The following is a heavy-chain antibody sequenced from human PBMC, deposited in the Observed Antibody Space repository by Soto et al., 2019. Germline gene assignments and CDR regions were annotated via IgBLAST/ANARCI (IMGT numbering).Heavy chain of an antibody. CDR2: IYYSGST. Sequence: PSETLSLTCTVSGGSISSYYWSWIRQPPGKGLEWIGYIYYSGSTNYNPPLKSRVTISVDTSKNQFSLKLSSVTAADTAVYYWAKPFDYAILHFAYGGQGTLVTVSS. D-gene: IGHD4-17*01. V-gene: IGHV4-59*08. CDR3: AKPFDYAILHFAY. CDR1: GGSISSYY. J-gene: IGHJ4*02.